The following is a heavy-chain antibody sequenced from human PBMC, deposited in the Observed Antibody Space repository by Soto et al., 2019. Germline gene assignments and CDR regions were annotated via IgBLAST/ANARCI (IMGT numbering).Heavy chain of an antibody. Sequence: PSETLSLTCTVSGCSISSGGYYWSWIRQHPGKGLEWIGYIYYSGSTYYNPSLKSRVTISVDTSKNQFSLKLSSVTAADTAVYYCARVEMATIGYWGQGTLVTVSS. CDR1: GCSISSGGYY. CDR3: ARVEMATIGY. D-gene: IGHD5-12*01. V-gene: IGHV4-31*03. J-gene: IGHJ4*02. CDR2: IYYSGST.